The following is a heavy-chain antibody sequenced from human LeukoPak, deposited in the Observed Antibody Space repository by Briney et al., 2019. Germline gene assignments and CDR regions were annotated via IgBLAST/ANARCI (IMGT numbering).Heavy chain of an antibody. CDR1: GGSIGSFY. CDR3: ARDSRYSYGSGGMDV. J-gene: IGHJ6*02. D-gene: IGHD3-10*01. Sequence: SETLSLTCTVSGGSIGSFYWTWIRQTPRKGLEWIWSVYTGSTNHNPSLKSRVTISIDTSRSQFSLKLTSVTVADTAVYYCARDSRYSYGSGGMDVWGQGTTVTVSS. V-gene: IGHV4-59*01. CDR2: VYTGST.